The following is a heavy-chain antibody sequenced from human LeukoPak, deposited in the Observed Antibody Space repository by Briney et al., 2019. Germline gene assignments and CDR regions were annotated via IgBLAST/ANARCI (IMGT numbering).Heavy chain of an antibody. Sequence: GGSLRLSCAASGFTFSSYSMNWVRQAPGKGLEWVSSISGSSSYIYYADSAKGRFTISRDNAKNSLYLQMNSLRAEDTAVYYCASLSGSSCWGQGTLVTVSS. CDR2: ISGSSSYI. J-gene: IGHJ1*01. CDR1: GFTFSSYS. V-gene: IGHV3-21*01. D-gene: IGHD1-26*01. CDR3: ASLSGSSC.